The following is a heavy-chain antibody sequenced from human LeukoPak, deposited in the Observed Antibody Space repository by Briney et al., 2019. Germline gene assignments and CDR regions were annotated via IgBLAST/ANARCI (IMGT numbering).Heavy chain of an antibody. CDR3: AKDRNYYDSSDIATWDAFDI. J-gene: IGHJ3*02. CDR2: INWNSNSV. Sequence: PGGSLRLSCAASGFTFDDYAMHWVRQAPGKGLEWVSGINWNSNSVGYADSVKGRFTISRDNSKNTLYLQMNSLRAEDTAVYYCAKDRNYYDSSDIATWDAFDIWGQGTMVTVSS. CDR1: GFTFDDYA. V-gene: IGHV3-9*01. D-gene: IGHD3-22*01.